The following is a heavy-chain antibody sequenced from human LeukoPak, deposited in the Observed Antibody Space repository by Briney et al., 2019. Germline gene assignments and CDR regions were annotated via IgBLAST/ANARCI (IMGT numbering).Heavy chain of an antibody. CDR1: GFTFSSYA. J-gene: IGHJ3*02. Sequence: GGSLRLSCAASGFTFSSYALDWVRQAPGKGLEWVAVISKDGDSQNYADSVKGRFTISRDNSKNTLYLQMNSLRPEDTAVYYCAGESFDIWGQGTTVTVSS. V-gene: IGHV3-30*04. CDR3: AGESFDI. CDR2: ISKDGDSQ.